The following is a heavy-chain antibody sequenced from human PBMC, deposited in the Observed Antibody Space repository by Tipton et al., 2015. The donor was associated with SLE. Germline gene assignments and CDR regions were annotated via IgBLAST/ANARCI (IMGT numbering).Heavy chain of an antibody. Sequence: TLSLTCTVSGDTIDGNTYFWDWIRQPPGKGLMLIGSISYSGATSYNPSLASRVTISLDTAKNQFPLRLSSVTAADTAVYFCARHHSLLRRFDPWGQGTLVTVSS. J-gene: IGHJ5*02. CDR1: GDTIDGNTYF. CDR2: ISYSGAT. V-gene: IGHV4-39*01. CDR3: ARHHSLLRRFDP. D-gene: IGHD5-12*01.